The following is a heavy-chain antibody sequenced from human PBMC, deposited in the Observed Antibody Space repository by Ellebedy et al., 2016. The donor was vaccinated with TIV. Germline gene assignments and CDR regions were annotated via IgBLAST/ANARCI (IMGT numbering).Heavy chain of an antibody. Sequence: GGSLRLXXAASGFTFSSYWMHWVRQAPGRGLEWVANINQDGSEIHYVDSVKGRFTISRDNAENSLYLQMNSLRAQDTAVYYCARAIGRGSSYWGQGTLVTVSS. CDR1: GFTFSSYW. CDR3: ARAIGRGSSY. CDR2: INQDGSEI. J-gene: IGHJ4*02. V-gene: IGHV3-7*01. D-gene: IGHD2-15*01.